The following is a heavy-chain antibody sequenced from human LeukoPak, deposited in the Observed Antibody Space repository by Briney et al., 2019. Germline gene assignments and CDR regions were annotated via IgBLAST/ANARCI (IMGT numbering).Heavy chain of an antibody. CDR1: GFTFSTYG. CDR3: AREIGPFDY. D-gene: IGHD2/OR15-2a*01. V-gene: IGHV3-23*01. CDR2: ISGSGDSA. J-gene: IGHJ4*02. Sequence: GGSLRLSCAASGFTFSTYGITWVRQPPGKGVEGVSSISGSGDSAYYADSVKGRFTVSRDNSKNTLYLYLNSLRAEDTAVYYCAREIGPFDYWGQGTLVTVSS.